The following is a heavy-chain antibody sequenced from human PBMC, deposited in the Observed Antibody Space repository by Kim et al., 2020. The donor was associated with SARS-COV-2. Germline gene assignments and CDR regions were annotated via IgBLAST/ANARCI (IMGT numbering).Heavy chain of an antibody. CDR3: ARDISTYLSFDV. CDR1: GYTFSTYTYA. D-gene: IGHD2-2*01. CDR2: ISPYNGDT. V-gene: IGHV1-18*01. J-gene: IGHJ3*01. Sequence: ASVKVSCKTSGYTFSTYTYAIAWVRQAPGQGLEWMGWISPYNGDTNYTQSLQGRVTMTTDTSTSTAYMELRSLRSDDTAVYYCARDISTYLSFDVWGLGTMVPVSS.